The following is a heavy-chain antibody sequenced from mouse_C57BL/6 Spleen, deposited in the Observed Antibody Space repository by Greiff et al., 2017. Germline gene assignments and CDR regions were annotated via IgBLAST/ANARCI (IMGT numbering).Heavy chain of an antibody. Sequence: EVQRVESGPGLVKPSQSLSLTCSVTGYSITSGYYWNWIRQFPGNKLEWMGYISYDGSNNYNPSLKNRISITRDTSKNQFFLKLNSVTTEDTATYYCARDGVHYYGSSFDYWGQGTTLTVSS. J-gene: IGHJ2*01. CDR3: ARDGVHYYGSSFDY. D-gene: IGHD1-1*01. CDR1: GYSITSGYY. CDR2: ISYDGSN. V-gene: IGHV3-6*01.